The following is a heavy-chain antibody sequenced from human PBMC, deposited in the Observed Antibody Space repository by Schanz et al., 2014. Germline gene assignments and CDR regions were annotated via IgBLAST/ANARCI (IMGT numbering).Heavy chain of an antibody. CDR1: GFTFSSYW. J-gene: IGHJ5*02. D-gene: IGHD3-10*01. CDR3: ARPALWFGDNCFDP. CDR2: IKSDGSST. Sequence: EVQLVESGGGLVQPGGSLRLSCAASGFTFSSYWMHWVRHVPGKGLVWVSRIKSDGSSTSYADSVKGRFTISRDNAKNTLYLQMNRLRAEDTAVYYCARPALWFGDNCFDPWGQGTRVTVSS. V-gene: IGHV3-74*01.